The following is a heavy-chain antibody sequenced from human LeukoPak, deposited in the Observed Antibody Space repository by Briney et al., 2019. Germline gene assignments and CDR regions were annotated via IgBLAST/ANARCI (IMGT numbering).Heavy chain of an antibody. CDR2: IWYDGSNK. J-gene: IGHJ4*02. CDR1: GFTFSSYG. CDR3: AREAYCSGGSCYLYYFDY. D-gene: IGHD2-15*01. Sequence: GGSLRLSCAASGFTFSSYGMHWVRQAPGKGLEWVAVIWYDGSNKYYANSVKGRFTISRDNSKNTLYPQMNSLRAEDTAVYYCAREAYCSGGSCYLYYFDYWGQGTLVTVSS. V-gene: IGHV3-33*01.